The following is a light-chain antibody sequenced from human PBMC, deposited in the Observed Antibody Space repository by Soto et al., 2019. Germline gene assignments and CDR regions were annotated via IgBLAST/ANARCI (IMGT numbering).Light chain of an antibody. Sequence: DIQMTQSPSTLSACVGDRVTITCRASQSISSWLAWYQQKPGKAPNLLIYKASSLESGVPSRFSGSGSGTEFTLTISSLQPDDFATYYCQQYNSYSSTFGPGTKVDIK. J-gene: IGKJ3*01. CDR1: QSISSW. CDR2: KAS. V-gene: IGKV1-5*03. CDR3: QQYNSYSST.